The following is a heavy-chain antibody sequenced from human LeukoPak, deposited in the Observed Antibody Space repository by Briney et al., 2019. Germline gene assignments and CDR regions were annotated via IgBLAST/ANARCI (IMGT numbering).Heavy chain of an antibody. J-gene: IGHJ4*02. V-gene: IGHV3-7*01. CDR3: AREDGRNTNDC. D-gene: IGHD5-24*01. CDR1: GFTFSSYW. Sequence: GGSLRLSCAASGFTFSSYWMSWFRRAPGQGLEWVANIKGDASMRSYVDSVKGRFTISRGNAKNSLYLQINSLRVEDTAIYYCAREDGRNTNDCWGQGTLVTVSS. CDR2: IKGDASMR.